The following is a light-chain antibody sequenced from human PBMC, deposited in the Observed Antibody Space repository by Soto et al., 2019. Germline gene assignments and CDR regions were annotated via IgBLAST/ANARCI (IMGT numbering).Light chain of an antibody. Sequence: QSVLTQTPSVSAAPGHKVTISCSGNNCNIGGNYDSWYVQVPGTAPHFLIYLNNKRPSGIPDRFSGSKSGTSATLGITGLQTEDEADYYCATWDSRLGAVVFGGGTKGTVL. V-gene: IGLV1-51*01. J-gene: IGLJ3*02. CDR1: NCNIGGNY. CDR2: LNN. CDR3: ATWDSRLGAVV.